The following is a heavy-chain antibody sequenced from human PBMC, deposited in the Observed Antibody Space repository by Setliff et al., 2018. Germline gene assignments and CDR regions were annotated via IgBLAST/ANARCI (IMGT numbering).Heavy chain of an antibody. D-gene: IGHD5-12*01. CDR2: VYYSGIA. V-gene: IGHV4-59*01. CDR3: ARGGTFRYFDY. CDR1: GGSISTYY. J-gene: IGHJ4*02. Sequence: SETLSLTCTVSGGSISTYYWSWIRQPPGKGLEWIGYVYYSGIANYSPSMKSRLTISVDTSKNQFSLKLRSVTAADTAVYYCARGGTFRYFDYWGQGTPVTVSS.